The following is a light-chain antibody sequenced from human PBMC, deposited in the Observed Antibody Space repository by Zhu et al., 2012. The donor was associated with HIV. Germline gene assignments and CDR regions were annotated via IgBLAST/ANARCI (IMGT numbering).Light chain of an antibody. V-gene: IGKV3-20*01. J-gene: IGKJ1*01. Sequence: EIVLTQSPGILSLSPGERATLSCRASQSINRNYLAWYQQKVGQAPRLLIYDTSSRATGIPDRFSGSGSGTDFTLTISRLEPEDFAVYYCQQYGGAPRTFGQRDQGRNQT. CDR3: QQYGGAPRT. CDR1: QSINRNY. CDR2: DTS.